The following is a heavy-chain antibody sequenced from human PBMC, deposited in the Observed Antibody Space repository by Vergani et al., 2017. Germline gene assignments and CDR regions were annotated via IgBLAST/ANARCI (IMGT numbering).Heavy chain of an antibody. CDR3: ARSPVRWLQFGNHLDY. CDR2: ISSSSSTI. CDR1: GFTFSSYS. J-gene: IGHJ4*02. D-gene: IGHD5-24*01. V-gene: IGHV3-48*01. Sequence: EVQLVESGGGLVQPGGSLRLSCAASGFTFSSYSMNWVRQAPGKGLEWVSYISSSSSTIYYADSVKGRFTISRDNAKNSLYLQMNRLRAEDTAVYYCARSPVRWLQFGNHLDYWGQGTLVTVSS.